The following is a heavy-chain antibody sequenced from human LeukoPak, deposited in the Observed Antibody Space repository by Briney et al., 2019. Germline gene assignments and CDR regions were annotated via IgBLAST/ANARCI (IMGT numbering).Heavy chain of an antibody. V-gene: IGHV3-23*01. CDR2: ISGSGGST. D-gene: IGHD3-22*01. CDR3: AKDQYYYDSSGYYLY. Sequence: GGSLRLSCAASGFTYSSYAMSWVRQGPGKGLEWVSAISGSGGSTYYADSVKGRFTISRDNSKNTLYLQMNSLRAEDTAVYYCAKDQYYYDSSGYYLYWGQGTLVTVSS. CDR1: GFTYSSYA. J-gene: IGHJ4*02.